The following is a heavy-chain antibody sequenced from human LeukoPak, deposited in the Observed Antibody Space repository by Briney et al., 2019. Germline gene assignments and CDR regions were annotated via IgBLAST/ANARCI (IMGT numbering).Heavy chain of an antibody. D-gene: IGHD3-10*01. Sequence: PSETLSLTCTVSGGSISNYFCPWLRQPPGKGLEWIGYIYNSGTSKYNPSLVGRVTMSIDTSKNQFSLKLTSVTVADTAVYYCATLVGFSGYFDYWGQGALVTVSS. CDR1: GGSISNYF. CDR2: IYNSGTS. V-gene: IGHV4-59*03. CDR3: ATLVGFSGYFDY. J-gene: IGHJ4*02.